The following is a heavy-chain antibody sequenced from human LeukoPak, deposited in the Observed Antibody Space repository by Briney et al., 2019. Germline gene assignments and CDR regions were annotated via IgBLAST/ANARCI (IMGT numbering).Heavy chain of an antibody. J-gene: IGHJ6*02. Sequence: GGSLRLSCAASGFTFSSYSMNWVRQAPGKGLEWVSSISSSSSYIYYADSVKGRFTISRDNAKNSLYLQMNSLRAEDTAVYYCARDSRAAGYYYYGMDVWGQGTTVTVSS. D-gene: IGHD6-13*01. CDR3: ARDSRAAGYYYYGMDV. V-gene: IGHV3-21*04. CDR2: ISSSSSYI. CDR1: GFTFSSYS.